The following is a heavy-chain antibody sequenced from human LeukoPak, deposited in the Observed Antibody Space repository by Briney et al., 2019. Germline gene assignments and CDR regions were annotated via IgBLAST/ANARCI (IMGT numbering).Heavy chain of an antibody. Sequence: MPSETLSLTCTVSGGSISNSNSYWGWIRQSPGKGLEWIANIYYSGSTNYNPSLKSRVTISVDTSKNQFSLKLSSVTAADTAVYYCARRGAFDIWGQGTMVTVSS. J-gene: IGHJ3*02. D-gene: IGHD3-10*01. CDR2: IYYSGST. CDR1: GGSISNSNSY. V-gene: IGHV4-39*07. CDR3: ARRGAFDI.